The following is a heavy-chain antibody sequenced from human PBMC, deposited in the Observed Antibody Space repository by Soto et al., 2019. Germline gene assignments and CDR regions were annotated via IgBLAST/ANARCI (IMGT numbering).Heavy chain of an antibody. CDR1: GGTFSSYT. CDR3: ARDSGGRFTDWYFDL. J-gene: IGHJ2*01. Sequence: QVQLVQSGAEVKKPGSSVKVSCKASGGTFSSYTISWVRQAPGQGLEWMGRIIPILGIANYAQKFQGRVTITADKSTSTAYMELSSLRSEDTAVYYCARDSGGRFTDWYFDLWGRGTLVTVSS. CDR2: IIPILGIA. D-gene: IGHD2-15*01. V-gene: IGHV1-69*08.